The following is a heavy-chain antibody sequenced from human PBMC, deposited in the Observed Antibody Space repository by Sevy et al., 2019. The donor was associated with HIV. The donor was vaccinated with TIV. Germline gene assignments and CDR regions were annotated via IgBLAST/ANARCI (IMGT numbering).Heavy chain of an antibody. CDR3: VRPQSCGGSCYTFDS. Sequence: GGSLRLSCAASGFTFSSYEMSWVRQAPGKGLEWVSSINYIDRYIKYADSVRGRFTISRDNPKNSVSLRMNSLRDDDTAMYYCVRPQSCGGSCYTFDSWGQGTLVTVSS. V-gene: IGHV3-21*06. J-gene: IGHJ4*02. D-gene: IGHD2-15*01. CDR1: GFTFSSYE. CDR2: INYIDRYI.